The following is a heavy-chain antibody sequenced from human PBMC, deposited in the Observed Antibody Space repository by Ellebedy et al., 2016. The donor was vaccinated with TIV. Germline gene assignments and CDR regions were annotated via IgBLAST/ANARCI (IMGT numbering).Heavy chain of an antibody. CDR3: ARDYRWGSSNHNPGFDY. CDR1: GFTFSDYY. V-gene: IGHV3-11*04. Sequence: GESLKISCAASGFTFSDYYMSWICPAPGKGLLWVSYISSSGITIYYADSVKGRFTIYRDSSKNTVYLQMNSLRAEDTAVYYCARDYRWGSSNHNPGFDYWGQGALVTVSS. D-gene: IGHD2-2*01. CDR2: ISSSGITI. J-gene: IGHJ4*02.